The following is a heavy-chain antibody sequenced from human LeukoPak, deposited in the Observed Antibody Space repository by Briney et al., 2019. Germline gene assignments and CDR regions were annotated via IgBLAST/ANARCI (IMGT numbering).Heavy chain of an antibody. V-gene: IGHV3-23*01. CDR2: ISGSGGST. CDR1: GFTFSSYA. D-gene: IGHD2-2*01. CDR3: AKAFVVVPAAPSDY. Sequence: PGGSLRLSCAASGFTFSSYAMSWVRQAPGKGLEWVSAISGSGGSTYYADSVKGRFTISRGNSKNTLYLQMNSLRAEDTAVYYCAKAFVVVPAAPSDYWGQGTLVTVSS. J-gene: IGHJ4*02.